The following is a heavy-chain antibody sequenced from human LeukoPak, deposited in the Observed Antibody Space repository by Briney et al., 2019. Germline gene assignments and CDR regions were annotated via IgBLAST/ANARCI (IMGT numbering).Heavy chain of an antibody. D-gene: IGHD3-22*01. CDR2: ISAYNGNT. J-gene: IGHJ4*02. Sequence: ASVKVSCKASGYTFTSYGISWVRQAPGQGLEWMGWISAYNGNTNYAQKLQGRVTMTTDTSTSTAYMELRSLRSEDTAVYYCARDPQGYYDSSGYYDDYWGQGTLVTVSS. CDR3: ARDPQGYYDSSGYYDDY. CDR1: GYTFTSYG. V-gene: IGHV1-18*01.